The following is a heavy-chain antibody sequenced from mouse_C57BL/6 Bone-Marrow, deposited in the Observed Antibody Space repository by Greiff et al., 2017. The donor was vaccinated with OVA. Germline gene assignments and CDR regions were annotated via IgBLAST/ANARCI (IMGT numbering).Heavy chain of an antibody. J-gene: IGHJ4*01. CDR1: GYAFSSSW. Sequence: VQLQQSGPELVKPGASVKISCKASGYAFSSSWMNWVKQRPGKGLEWIGRIYPGDGDTNYNGKFKGKATLTANKASSTAYMQLSSLTSADSAVYFCARASTVVAPYAMDYWGQGTSVTVSS. CDR2: IYPGDGDT. D-gene: IGHD1-1*01. CDR3: ARASTVVAPYAMDY. V-gene: IGHV1-82*01.